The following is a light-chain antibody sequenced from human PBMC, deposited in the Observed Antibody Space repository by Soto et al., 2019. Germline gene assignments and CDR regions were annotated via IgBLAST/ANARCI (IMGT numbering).Light chain of an antibody. CDR1: QSIGSW. Sequence: DIQMTQSPSTLSASVGDRVILTCRASQSIGSWLAWYQQKAGKGPKLLIYKASNLKSGVPSRFSGSGSGTEFTLTISSLQPDDFATYYCQQYNNDSPWTFGQGTKVEVK. CDR2: KAS. CDR3: QQYNNDSPWT. V-gene: IGKV1-5*03. J-gene: IGKJ1*01.